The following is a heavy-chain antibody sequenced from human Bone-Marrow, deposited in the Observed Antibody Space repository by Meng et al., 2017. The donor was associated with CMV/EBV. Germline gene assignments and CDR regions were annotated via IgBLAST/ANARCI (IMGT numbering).Heavy chain of an antibody. CDR3: ARDGSITGTTQGGGG. CDR2: IQYDGSNK. D-gene: IGHD1-20*01. J-gene: IGHJ4*02. CDR1: GFTFSSYG. Sequence: GESLKISCAASGFTFSSYGMHWVRQAPGKGLEWVAFIQYDGSNKYYADSVKGRFTISRDNAKNSLYLQMNSLRAEDTAVYYCARDGSITGTTQGGGGWGQGTLVTVSS. V-gene: IGHV3-30*02.